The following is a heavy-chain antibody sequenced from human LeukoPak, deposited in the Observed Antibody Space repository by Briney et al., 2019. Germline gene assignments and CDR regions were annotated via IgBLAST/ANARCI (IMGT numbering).Heavy chain of an antibody. CDR2: ISGSGGST. CDR3: AKRDFWSGYIDY. D-gene: IGHD3-3*01. J-gene: IGHJ4*02. CDR1: GFTFSTFW. Sequence: GGSLRLSCAASGFTFSTFWMSWVRQAPGKGLEWVSAISGSGGSTYYADSVKGRFTISRDNSKNTLYLQMNSLRAEDTAVYYCAKRDFWSGYIDYWGQGTLVTVSS. V-gene: IGHV3-23*01.